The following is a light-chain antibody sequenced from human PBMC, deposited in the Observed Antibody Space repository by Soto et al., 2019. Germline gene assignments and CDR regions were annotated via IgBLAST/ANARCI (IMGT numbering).Light chain of an antibody. CDR3: QQYNSYSPWT. CDR1: QSISSW. V-gene: IGKV1-5*01. Sequence: DIQMTQSPSTLSASVGDRVTITCRASQSISSWLAWYQQKPGKAPKLLIYDASSLESGVPSRFSGSGSGTEFTLTISSLQPDDFATYSCQQYNSYSPWTFGQGTKV. J-gene: IGKJ1*01. CDR2: DAS.